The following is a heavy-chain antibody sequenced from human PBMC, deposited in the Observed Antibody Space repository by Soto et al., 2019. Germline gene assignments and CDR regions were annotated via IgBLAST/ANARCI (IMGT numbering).Heavy chain of an antibody. CDR2: ISGSGGST. CDR1: GFTFGSYA. V-gene: IGHV3-23*01. Sequence: GGSLRLSCAASGFTFGSYAMSWVRQAPGKGLEWVSAISGSGGSTYYADSVKGRFTISRDNSKNTLYLQMNSLRAEDTAVYYCAKRTKYSSSWSMPFDYWGQGTLVTVSS. D-gene: IGHD6-13*01. J-gene: IGHJ4*02. CDR3: AKRTKYSSSWSMPFDY.